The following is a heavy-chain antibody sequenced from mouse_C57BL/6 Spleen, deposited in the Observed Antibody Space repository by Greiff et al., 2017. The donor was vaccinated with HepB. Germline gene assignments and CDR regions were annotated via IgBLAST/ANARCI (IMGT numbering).Heavy chain of an antibody. CDR1: GYSITSGYY. D-gene: IGHD4-1*02. Sequence: EVHLVESGPGLVKPSQSLSLTCSVTGYSITSGYYWNWIRQFPGNKLEWMGYISYDGSNNYNPSLKNRISITRDTSKNQFFLKLNSVTTEDTATYYCAREGQLRWFAYWGQGTLVTVSA. CDR2: ISYDGSN. J-gene: IGHJ3*01. V-gene: IGHV3-6*01. CDR3: AREGQLRWFAY.